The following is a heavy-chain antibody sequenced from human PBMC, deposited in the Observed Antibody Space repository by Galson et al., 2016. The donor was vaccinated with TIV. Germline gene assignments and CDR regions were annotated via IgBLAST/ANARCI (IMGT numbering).Heavy chain of an antibody. J-gene: IGHJ6*02. Sequence: SVKVSCKASGYTFSYYGISWVRRAPGQGLEWMGWVSGHSGNTDYARNFQGRLVMTTDTSTGTAFMEVRSLTSDDTAVYYCARDRGSMTMILVVDYYYGMDVWGQGTTVTVSS. CDR3: ARDRGSMTMILVVDYYYGMDV. CDR2: VSGHSGNT. V-gene: IGHV1-18*04. D-gene: IGHD3-22*01. CDR1: GYTFSYYG.